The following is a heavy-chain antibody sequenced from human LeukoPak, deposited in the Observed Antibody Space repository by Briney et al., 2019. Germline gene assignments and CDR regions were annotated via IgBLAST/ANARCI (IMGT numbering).Heavy chain of an antibody. V-gene: IGHV3-48*04. Sequence: GGSLRLSGAASGFTFSSYSMNWVRQPPGKGLEWVSYISSSARTIYYADSVKGRFTISRDNAKNSLYLQMNSLRAEDTAVYYCATSEAIVVVPAAPPLDYWGQGTLVTVSS. D-gene: IGHD2-2*01. CDR3: ATSEAIVVVPAAPPLDY. CDR2: ISSSARTI. CDR1: GFTFSSYS. J-gene: IGHJ4*02.